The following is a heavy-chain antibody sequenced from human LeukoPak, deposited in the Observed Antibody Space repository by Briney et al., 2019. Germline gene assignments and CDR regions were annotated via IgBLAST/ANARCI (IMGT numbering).Heavy chain of an antibody. CDR3: ATDPEIAAAGTNWFDP. D-gene: IGHD6-13*01. CDR1: GYTLTELS. Sequence: ASVKVSCKVSGYTLTELSMHWVRQAPGKGLEWMGGFDPEDGETIYAQKFQGRVTMTEDISTDTAYMELSSLRSEDTAVYYCATDPEIAAAGTNWFDPWGQGTLVTVSS. CDR2: FDPEDGET. V-gene: IGHV1-24*01. J-gene: IGHJ5*02.